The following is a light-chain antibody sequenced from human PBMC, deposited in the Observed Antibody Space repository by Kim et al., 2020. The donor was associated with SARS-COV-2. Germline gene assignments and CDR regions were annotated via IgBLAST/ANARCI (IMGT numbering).Light chain of an antibody. Sequence: PGEGATLARRAGQSVRDRYLARYEQQKSAQAPRLLIYGAARRATGIPDRFSGSGFGTDFTLTISRLEPEDFAVYYCLQYGNAPETFGEGTRLEIK. J-gene: IGKJ5*01. CDR2: GAA. CDR1: QSVRDRY. V-gene: IGKV3-20*01. CDR3: LQYGNAPET.